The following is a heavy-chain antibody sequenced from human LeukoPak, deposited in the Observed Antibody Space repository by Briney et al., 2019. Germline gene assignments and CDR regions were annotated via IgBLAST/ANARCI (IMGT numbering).Heavy chain of an antibody. D-gene: IGHD3-10*01. Sequence: SETLSLTCTVSGGSISSSSYYWGWIRQPPGKGLEWIGSIYYSGSTYYNPSLKSRVTISVDTSKNQFSLKLSSVTAADTAVYYCARVVLLWFGPDYWGQGTLVTVSS. CDR3: ARVVLLWFGPDY. V-gene: IGHV4-39*07. CDR2: IYYSGST. CDR1: GGSISSSSYY. J-gene: IGHJ4*02.